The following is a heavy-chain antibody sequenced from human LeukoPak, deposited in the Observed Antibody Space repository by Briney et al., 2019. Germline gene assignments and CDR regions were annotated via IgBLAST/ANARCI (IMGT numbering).Heavy chain of an antibody. V-gene: IGHV1-18*01. CDR3: ARVAYDILTGYSSPPDY. CDR2: INGYNANT. Sequence: GASVNVSCKASGYTFTSYGITWVRQAPGQGLEWMGLINGYNANTNYAQKLQGRVTMTTDTSTSTAYMELRSLRSDDTAVYYCARVAYDILTGYSSPPDYWGQGTLVTVSS. CDR1: GYTFTSYG. D-gene: IGHD3-9*01. J-gene: IGHJ4*02.